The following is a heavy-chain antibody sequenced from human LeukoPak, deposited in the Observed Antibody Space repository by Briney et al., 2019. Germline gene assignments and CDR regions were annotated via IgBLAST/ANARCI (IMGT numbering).Heavy chain of an antibody. CDR3: ARIGSVGATPSIGAFDI. CDR1: GFTFSSYW. J-gene: IGHJ3*02. D-gene: IGHD1-26*01. CDR2: MNSDGSSI. V-gene: IGHV3-74*03. Sequence: PGGSLRLSCAVSGFTFSSYWMHWVRQAPGKGLVWVSRMNSDGSSIKYADSVKGRFTISRDNAKNTLYLQMNSLRAEDTAVYYCARIGSVGATPSIGAFDIWGQGTMVTVSS.